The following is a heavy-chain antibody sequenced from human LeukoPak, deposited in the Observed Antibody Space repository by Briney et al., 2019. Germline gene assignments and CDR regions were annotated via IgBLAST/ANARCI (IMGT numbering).Heavy chain of an antibody. CDR2: IIPIFGTA. J-gene: IGHJ2*01. Sequence: ASVKVSCKASGGTFSSYAISWVRQAPGQGLEWMGGIIPIFGTANYAQKFQGRVTITTDESTSTAYMELSSLRSEDTAVYYCARATDSSGYYFIRPGYWYFDLWGRGTLVTVSS. CDR3: ARATDSSGYYFIRPGYWYFDL. CDR1: GGTFSSYA. V-gene: IGHV1-69*05. D-gene: IGHD3-22*01.